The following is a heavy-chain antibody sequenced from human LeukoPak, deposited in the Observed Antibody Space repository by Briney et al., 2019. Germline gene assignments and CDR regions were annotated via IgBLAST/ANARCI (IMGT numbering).Heavy chain of an antibody. CDR3: AKDIVVVPAASENFDY. Sequence: PGGSLSLSCAASGFAFSSYGMHWVRQAPGKGLEWVAFIRYDGSNKYYADSVKGRFTISRDNSKNTLYLQMNSLRAEDTAVYYCAKDIVVVPAASENFDYWGQGTLVTVSS. CDR1: GFAFSSYG. D-gene: IGHD2-2*01. CDR2: IRYDGSNK. J-gene: IGHJ4*02. V-gene: IGHV3-30*02.